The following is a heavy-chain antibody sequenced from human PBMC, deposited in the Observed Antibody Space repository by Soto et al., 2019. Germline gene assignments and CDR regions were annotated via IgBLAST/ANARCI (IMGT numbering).Heavy chain of an antibody. CDR2: IYPGDSDT. D-gene: IGHD3-22*01. Sequence: GESLKISCKGSGYSFTSYWIGWVRQMPGKGLEWMGIIYPGDSDTRYGPSFQGQVTISADKSISTAYLQWSSLKASDTAMYYCAAVVVSTPGYYYYGMDVWGQGTTVTVSS. J-gene: IGHJ6*02. CDR3: AAVVVSTPGYYYYGMDV. CDR1: GYSFTSYW. V-gene: IGHV5-51*01.